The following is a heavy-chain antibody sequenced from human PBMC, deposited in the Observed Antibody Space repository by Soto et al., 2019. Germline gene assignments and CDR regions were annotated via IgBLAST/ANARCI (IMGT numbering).Heavy chain of an antibody. CDR3: ARADIVVVTAIVFDY. CDR2: ISYSGST. Sequence: ASETLSLPCTVSGGSISSYYRSWIGQPPRKGVEWKGYISYSGSTNYNPTFKSRVTISVDTSKSQFSLKLSSVTAADTAVYYCARADIVVVTAIVFDYWGQGTLVTVSS. D-gene: IGHD2-21*02. V-gene: IGHV4-59*01. J-gene: IGHJ4*02. CDR1: GGSISSYY.